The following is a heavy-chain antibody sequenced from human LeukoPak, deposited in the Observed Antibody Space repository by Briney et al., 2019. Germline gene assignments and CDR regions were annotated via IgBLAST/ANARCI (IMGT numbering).Heavy chain of an antibody. D-gene: IGHD6-13*01. Sequence: GGSLRLSCAASGFTFSGYSMNRVRQAPGKGLEWVSYISRDSSVIYCADSVKGRFTISRDNAKNSLYLQMNSLRAEDTAVFYCARVRAAAEGTTFDYWGQGTLVTVSS. V-gene: IGHV3-48*01. CDR1: GFTFSGYS. CDR3: ARVRAAAEGTTFDY. CDR2: ISRDSSVI. J-gene: IGHJ4*02.